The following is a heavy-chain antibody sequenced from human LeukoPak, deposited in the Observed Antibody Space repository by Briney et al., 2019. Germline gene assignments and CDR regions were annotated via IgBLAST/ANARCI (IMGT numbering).Heavy chain of an antibody. V-gene: IGHV4-4*07. Sequence: SETLSLTCTVSGGSISSYYWTWLRQPAGKGLEWIGRIYSSGSTNYNPSLKSRVTLSVDTSKNQFSLRLSSVTAADTAVYYCARDDSSGYINYYMDVWGKGTTVTVSS. CDR2: IYSSGST. CDR3: ARDDSSGYINYYMDV. D-gene: IGHD3-22*01. J-gene: IGHJ6*03. CDR1: GGSISSYY.